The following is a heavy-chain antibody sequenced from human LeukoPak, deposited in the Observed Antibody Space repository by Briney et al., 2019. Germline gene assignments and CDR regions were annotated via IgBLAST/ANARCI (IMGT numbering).Heavy chain of an antibody. CDR1: GGSISSYY. J-gene: IGHJ5*02. CDR2: IYNSGST. D-gene: IGHD6-19*01. Sequence: MPSETLSLTCTVAGGSISSYYWSWVRQPPGKGLEWIGYIYNSGSTNYNTSLKSRVTISVEKSKKTFSLKQSSVTAADTAVYYCARHGYSSGSLAWFDPWGQGTQVTVSS. CDR3: ARHGYSSGSLAWFDP. V-gene: IGHV4-59*01.